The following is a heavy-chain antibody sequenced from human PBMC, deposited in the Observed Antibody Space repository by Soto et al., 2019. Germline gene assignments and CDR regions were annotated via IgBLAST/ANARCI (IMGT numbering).Heavy chain of an antibody. CDR3: ARTEEGSNAILWFDY. J-gene: IGHJ4*02. D-gene: IGHD2-21*01. CDR1: GFTFSTYA. V-gene: IGHV3-23*01. Sequence: EVQLLESGGGLVQPGGSLRLSCAASGFTFSTYAMSWVRQAPGKGLEWVSGINTSGGSTYYADSVKGRFTISRDNSKNTLYLQMNSLRAEDTAVYYCARTEEGSNAILWFDYWGQGTLVTVSS. CDR2: INTSGGST.